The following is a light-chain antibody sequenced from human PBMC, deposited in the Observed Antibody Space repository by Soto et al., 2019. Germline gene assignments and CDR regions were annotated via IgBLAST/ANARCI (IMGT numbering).Light chain of an antibody. J-gene: IGLJ3*02. CDR3: QSYDTSLSGVV. CDR1: SSNIAAGYD. V-gene: IGLV1-40*01. Sequence: QSVLTQPPSVSGAPGQRVTISCTGSSSNIAAGYDVHWYQQLPGTAPKVLIYDNTHRPSGVPDRFSGSKSGTSASLAITGLQAEDEADYYCQSYDTSLSGVVFGGGTKLTVL. CDR2: DNT.